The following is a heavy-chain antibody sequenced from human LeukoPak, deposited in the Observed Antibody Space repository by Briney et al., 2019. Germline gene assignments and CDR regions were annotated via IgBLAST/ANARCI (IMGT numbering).Heavy chain of an antibody. D-gene: IGHD1-26*01. CDR2: IYSGGST. Sequence: PGGSLRLSCAASGFTVSSNYMTWVRQAPGKGLEWVSVIYSGGSTYYADSVKGRFTISRDNSKNTLHLQMNSLRAEDTAVYYCARIVAGGAFDIWGQGTMVTVSS. CDR1: GFTVSSNY. J-gene: IGHJ3*02. CDR3: ARIVAGGAFDI. V-gene: IGHV3-66*01.